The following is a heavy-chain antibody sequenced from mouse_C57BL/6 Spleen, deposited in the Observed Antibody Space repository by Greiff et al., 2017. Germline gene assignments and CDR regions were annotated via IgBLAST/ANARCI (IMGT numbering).Heavy chain of an antibody. CDR3: ARVEVQSGNYWYFDV. J-gene: IGHJ1*03. D-gene: IGHD1-3*01. V-gene: IGHV5-4*03. Sequence: DVKLVESGGGLVKPGGSLKLSCAASGFTFSSYAMSWVRQTPEKRLEWVATISDGGSYTYYPDNVKGRFTISRDNAKNNLYLQMRHLKSENTAMYYCARVEVQSGNYWYFDVWGTGTTVTVSS. CDR2: ISDGGSYT. CDR1: GFTFSSYA.